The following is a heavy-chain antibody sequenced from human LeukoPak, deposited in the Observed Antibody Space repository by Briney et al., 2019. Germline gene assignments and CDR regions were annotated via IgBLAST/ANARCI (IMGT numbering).Heavy chain of an antibody. CDR2: IYTSGST. Sequence: SETLSLTCTVSGGTISSYHWGWIRQPAGKGLEWIGRIYTSGSTNYNPSLKSRVTMSLDTSKNQFSPKLTSVTAADTAMYYCAREAGDPSGYYYDKGAFDFWGQGTVVTVSS. V-gene: IGHV4-4*07. CDR1: GGTISSYH. D-gene: IGHD3-22*01. J-gene: IGHJ3*01. CDR3: AREAGDPSGYYYDKGAFDF.